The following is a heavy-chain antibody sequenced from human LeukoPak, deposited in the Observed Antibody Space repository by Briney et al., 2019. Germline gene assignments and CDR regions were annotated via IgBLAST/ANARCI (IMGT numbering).Heavy chain of an antibody. D-gene: IGHD3-22*01. CDR1: GGSISSYY. J-gene: IGHJ4*02. V-gene: IGHV4-59*08. CDR3: ARLSGLSMENYYDSSGGDY. Sequence: SETLSLTCTVSGGSISSYYWSWIRQPPGKGLEWIGYIYYSGSTNYNPSLKSRVTISVDTSKNQFSLKLSSVTAADTAVYYCARLSGLSMENYYDSSGGDYWGQGTLVTVSS. CDR2: IYYSGST.